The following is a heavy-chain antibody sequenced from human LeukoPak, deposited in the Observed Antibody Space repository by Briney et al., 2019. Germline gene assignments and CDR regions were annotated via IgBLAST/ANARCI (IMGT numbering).Heavy chain of an antibody. D-gene: IGHD3-22*01. CDR1: GFTFSSYS. CDR3: ARAGDYYDSSGYYADAFDI. CDR2: ISSSSSTI. J-gene: IGHJ3*02. Sequence: GGSLRLSCAASGFTFSSYSMNWVRQAPGKGLEWVSYISSSSSTIYYADSVKGRFTISRDNAKNSLYLQMNSLRAEDTAVYYCARAGDYYDSSGYYADAFDIWGQGTMVTVSS. V-gene: IGHV3-48*01.